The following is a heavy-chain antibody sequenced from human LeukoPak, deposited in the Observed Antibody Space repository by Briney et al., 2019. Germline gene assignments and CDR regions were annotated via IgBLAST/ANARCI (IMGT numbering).Heavy chain of an antibody. CDR3: ARVRCSSTSCYNYFDY. J-gene: IGHJ4*02. CDR2: ISSSSSYI. V-gene: IGHV3-21*01. Sequence: GGSLRLSCVVSGFTFSTYHMNWVRQAPGKGLEWVSSISSSSSYIYYADSVKGRFTISRDNAKNSLYLQMNSLRAEDTAVYYCARVRCSSTSCYNYFDYWGQGTLVTVSS. D-gene: IGHD2-2*02. CDR1: GFTFSTYH.